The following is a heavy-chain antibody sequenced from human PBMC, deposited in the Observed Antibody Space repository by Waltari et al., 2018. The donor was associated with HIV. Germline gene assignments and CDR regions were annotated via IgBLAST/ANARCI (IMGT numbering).Heavy chain of an antibody. J-gene: IGHJ2*01. V-gene: IGHV4-39*01. Sequence: QLQLQESGPGLVKPSETLSLTCAVSGGSVSSSSSFWGWIRQPPGKGLEWVVRIYYTGRAYYNRSLKSRVTISVDTSKNQFSLKVTSVTAADTAVYYCARQALRVGAAYWNCDLWGRGTLVTVSS. D-gene: IGHD1-26*01. CDR2: IYYTGRA. CDR3: ARQALRVGAAYWNCDL. CDR1: GGSVSSSSSF.